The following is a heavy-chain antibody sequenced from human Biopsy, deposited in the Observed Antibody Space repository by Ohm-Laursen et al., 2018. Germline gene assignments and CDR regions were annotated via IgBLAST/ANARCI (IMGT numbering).Heavy chain of an antibody. J-gene: IGHJ3*02. CDR1: GYTFTGHS. D-gene: IGHD3-10*02. CDR3: ARDRMVETTVMFRADPFDM. CDR2: VSPAGAIT. Sequence: ASVKVSCKASGYTFTGHSIHWMRQAPGQRLEWMGWVSPAGAITNYAQKFQGRVTMTSDTSIRTVYMELARLTTDDPAVYYCARDRMVETTVMFRADPFDMWGQGTVVTASS. V-gene: IGHV1-2*02.